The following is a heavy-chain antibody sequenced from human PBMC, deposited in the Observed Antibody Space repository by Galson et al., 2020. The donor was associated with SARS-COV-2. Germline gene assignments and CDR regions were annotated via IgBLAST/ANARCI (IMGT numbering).Heavy chain of an antibody. Sequence: GESLKISCAASGFTFSSYSMNWVRQAPGKGLEWVSSISSSSSYIYYADSVKGRFTISRDNAKNSLYLQMNSLRAEDTAVYYCARGGHYYDSSGYYFDSWGQGTLVTVSS. CDR1: GFTFSSYS. D-gene: IGHD3-22*01. V-gene: IGHV3-21*01. CDR2: ISSSSSYI. CDR3: ARGGHYYDSSGYYFDS. J-gene: IGHJ4*02.